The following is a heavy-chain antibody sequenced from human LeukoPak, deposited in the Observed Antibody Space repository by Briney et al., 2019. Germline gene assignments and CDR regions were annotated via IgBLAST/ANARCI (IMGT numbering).Heavy chain of an antibody. CDR3: AKDYGSGSYYSYYYYYMDV. D-gene: IGHD3-10*01. CDR1: GFTFSSTW. J-gene: IGHJ6*03. V-gene: IGHV3-74*01. Sequence: PGGSLRLSCAASGFTFSSTWMNWVRQGPGKGLEWVSRITSDGSSTIYADSVKGRFTISRDNSKNTLYLQMNSLRAEDTAVYYCAKDYGSGSYYSYYYYYMDVWGKGTTVTVSS. CDR2: ITSDGSST.